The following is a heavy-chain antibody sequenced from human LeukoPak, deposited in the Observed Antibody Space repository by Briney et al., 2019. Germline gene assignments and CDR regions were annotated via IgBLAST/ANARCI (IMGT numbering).Heavy chain of an antibody. CDR2: INPNSGGT. CDR1: GYTFTGYY. CDR3: ARVDDFWSGYPIDY. V-gene: IGHV1-2*02. D-gene: IGHD3-3*01. J-gene: IGHJ4*02. Sequence: ASVKVSCKASGYTFTGYYVHWVRQAPGQGLEWMGWINPNSGGTNYAQKFQGRVTMTRDTSISTAYMELSRLRSDDTAVYYCARVDDFWSGYPIDYWGQGTLVTVSS.